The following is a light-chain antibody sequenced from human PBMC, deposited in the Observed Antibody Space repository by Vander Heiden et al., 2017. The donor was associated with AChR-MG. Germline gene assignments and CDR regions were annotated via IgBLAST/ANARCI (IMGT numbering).Light chain of an antibody. CDR1: QIISSNY. CDR3: HQYGSSPRT. CDR2: GAS. Sequence: IVLTQSPGTLSLSPVETVTLYCRASQIISSNYLAWYQHRPGQAPTLLIYGASIRATGIPARFSGSGSGTDFTLTISRLESEDFAVYYCHQYGSSPRTFGQGTRVEI. V-gene: IGKV3-20*01. J-gene: IGKJ1*01.